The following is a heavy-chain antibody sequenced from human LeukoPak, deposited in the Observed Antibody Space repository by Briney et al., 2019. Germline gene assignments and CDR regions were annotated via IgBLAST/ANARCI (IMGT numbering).Heavy chain of an antibody. J-gene: IGHJ5*02. CDR3: ARVDCSGGGCPMPYNWFDP. D-gene: IGHD2-15*01. CDR1: GYSISSGYY. Sequence: SETLSLTCTVSGYSISSGYYWGWIRQPPGKGLEWIGSIYHSGSTYYNPSLKSRVTISVDTSKNQFSLKLSSVTAADTAVYYCARVDCSGGGCPMPYNWFDPWGQGTLVTVSS. CDR2: IYHSGST. V-gene: IGHV4-38-2*02.